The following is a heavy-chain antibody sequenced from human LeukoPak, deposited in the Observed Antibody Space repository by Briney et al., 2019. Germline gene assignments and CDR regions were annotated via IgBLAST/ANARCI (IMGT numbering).Heavy chain of an antibody. CDR1: GGTFRSYA. CDR2: IIPIFGTA. J-gene: IGHJ6*03. D-gene: IGHD2-2*01. Sequence: SVKVSCKASGGTFRSYAISWVRQAPGQGLEWMGGIIPIFGTANYAQKFQGRVTITTDESTSTAYMELSSLRSEDTAVYYCATGNCSSTSCSFYYMDVWGKGTTVTVSS. V-gene: IGHV1-69*05. CDR3: ATGNCSSTSCSFYYMDV.